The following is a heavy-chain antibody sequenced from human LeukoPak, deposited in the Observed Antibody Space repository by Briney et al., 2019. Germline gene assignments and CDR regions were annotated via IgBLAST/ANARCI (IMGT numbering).Heavy chain of an antibody. CDR1: GLTFSSYG. V-gene: IGHV3-48*01. CDR3: ARDLAFYGSGSVFDY. D-gene: IGHD3-10*01. J-gene: IGHJ4*02. Sequence: PGGSLRLSCAASGLTFSSYGMSWVRQAPGKGLEWVSYISSSSSTIYYADSVKGRFTISRDNAKNSLYLQMNSLRAEDTAVYYCARDLAFYGSGSVFDYWGQGTLVTVSS. CDR2: ISSSSSTI.